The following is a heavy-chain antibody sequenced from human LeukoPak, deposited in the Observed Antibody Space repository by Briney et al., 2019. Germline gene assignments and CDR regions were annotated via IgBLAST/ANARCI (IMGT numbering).Heavy chain of an antibody. CDR2: ISWNSGSI. Sequence: PGRSLRLSCAASGFTFDDYAMHWVRQAPGKGLEWVSGISWNSGSIGYADSVKGRFTISRDNAKNSLYLQMNSLRAEDTAVYYCARDRAAVAGPSWGQGTLVTVSS. V-gene: IGHV3-9*01. J-gene: IGHJ4*02. CDR1: GFTFDDYA. D-gene: IGHD6-19*01. CDR3: ARDRAAVAGPS.